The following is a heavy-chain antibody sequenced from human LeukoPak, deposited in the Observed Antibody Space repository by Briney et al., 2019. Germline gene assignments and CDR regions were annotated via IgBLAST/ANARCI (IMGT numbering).Heavy chain of an antibody. Sequence: SSETLSLTCTVSGGSISSYYWSWIRQPPGKGLEWIGYIYYSGSTNYNPSLKSRVTISADTSKNQFSLKLSSVTAADTAVYYCARGKHFLWFGEISPHYYYYMDVWGKGTTVTISS. CDR3: ARGKHFLWFGEISPHYYYYMDV. CDR2: IYYSGST. J-gene: IGHJ6*03. CDR1: GGSISSYY. V-gene: IGHV4-59*01. D-gene: IGHD3-10*01.